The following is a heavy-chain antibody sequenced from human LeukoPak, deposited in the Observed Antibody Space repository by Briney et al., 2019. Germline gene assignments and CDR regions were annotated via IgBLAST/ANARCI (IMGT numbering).Heavy chain of an antibody. CDR2: IYYSGST. D-gene: IGHD3-3*01. Sequence: SETLSLTCTVSGGSISSGGYYWSWIRQHPGKGLEWIGYIYYSGSTYYNPSLKSRVTISVDTSKNQSSLKLSSVTAADTAVYYCASTSTIFEDYWGQGTLVTVSS. J-gene: IGHJ4*02. V-gene: IGHV4-31*03. CDR1: GGSISSGGYY. CDR3: ASTSTIFEDY.